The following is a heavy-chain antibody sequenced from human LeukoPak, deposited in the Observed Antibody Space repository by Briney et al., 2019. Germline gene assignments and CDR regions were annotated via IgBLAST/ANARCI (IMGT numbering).Heavy chain of an antibody. D-gene: IGHD5-24*01. CDR3: ARDMATLGFGDAFDI. Sequence: ASVKVSCKASGYTFTSYYMHWVRQAPGQGLEWMGIINPSGGSTSYAQKFQGRVTMTRDMSTSTVYMELSSLRSEDTAVYYCARDMATLGFGDAFDIWGQGTMVTVSS. CDR2: INPSGGST. J-gene: IGHJ3*02. V-gene: IGHV1-46*01. CDR1: GYTFTSYY.